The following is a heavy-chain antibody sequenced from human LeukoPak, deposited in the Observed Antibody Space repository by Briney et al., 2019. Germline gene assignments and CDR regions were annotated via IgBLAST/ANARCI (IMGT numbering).Heavy chain of an antibody. J-gene: IGHJ5*02. CDR2: ISSSSSTI. V-gene: IGHV3-48*02. D-gene: IGHD3-9*01. Sequence: PGGSLRLSCAASAFTFSGYSMNWVRQAPGRGLEWVSYISSSSSTIYYADSVKGRFTISRDNAKNSLYLQMNSLRDEDTAVYYCARDGTRLRYFDWLPPVSFDPWGQGTLVTVSS. CDR3: ARDGTRLRYFDWLPPVSFDP. CDR1: AFTFSGYS.